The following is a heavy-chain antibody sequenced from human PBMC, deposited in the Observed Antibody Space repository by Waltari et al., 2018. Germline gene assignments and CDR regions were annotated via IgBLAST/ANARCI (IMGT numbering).Heavy chain of an antibody. V-gene: IGHV4-38-2*01. CDR2: IYHSGST. CDR1: GYSTSRGSY. J-gene: IGHJ4*02. D-gene: IGHD6-25*01. Sequence: QVQLQESGPGLVKPSETLSLTCAVSGYSTSRGSYWGWLRQPPGKGLEWIGSIYHSGSTYYNPSLKSRVTISVDTSKNQFSLKLSSVTAADTAVYYCASTESSSAFDYWGQGTLVTVSS. CDR3: ASTESSSAFDY.